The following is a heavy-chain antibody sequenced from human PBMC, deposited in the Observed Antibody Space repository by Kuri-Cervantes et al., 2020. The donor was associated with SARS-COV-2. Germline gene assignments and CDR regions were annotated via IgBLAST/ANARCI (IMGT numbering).Heavy chain of an antibody. V-gene: IGHV3-15*01. CDR3: TTVEYYDYVWGSLGFDY. Sequence: GESLKISCTVSGFTFSTSAMSWVRQAPGKGLEWVGRIKSKTDGGTTDYAAPVKGRFTISRDDSKNTLYLQMNSLKTEDTAVYYCTTVEYYDYVWGSLGFDYWGQGTLVTVSS. CDR1: GFTFSTSA. CDR2: IKSKTDGGTT. D-gene: IGHD3-16*01. J-gene: IGHJ4*02.